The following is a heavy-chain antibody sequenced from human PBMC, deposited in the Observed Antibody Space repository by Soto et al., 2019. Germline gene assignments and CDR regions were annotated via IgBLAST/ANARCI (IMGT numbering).Heavy chain of an antibody. Sequence: QVQLQESGPGLVKPSETLSLTCTVSGGSISSYYWSWIRQPPGKGLEWIGYIYYSGSTNYNPSLQSRVTISVDTSKNQFSLKLSSVTAADTAVYYCARHYYDSSGYPYYYGMDVWGQGTTVTVSS. CDR2: IYYSGST. J-gene: IGHJ6*02. CDR3: ARHYYDSSGYPYYYGMDV. D-gene: IGHD3-22*01. CDR1: GGSISSYY. V-gene: IGHV4-59*01.